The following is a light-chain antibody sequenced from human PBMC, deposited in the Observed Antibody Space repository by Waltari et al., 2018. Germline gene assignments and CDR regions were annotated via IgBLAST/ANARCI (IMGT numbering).Light chain of an antibody. Sequence: QSVLTQPPSASGTPGQRVTISCSGSSSNIGSNYVYWYQQLPGTAPKLLIYPSDLRPSGVPDRFSGSKSGTSASLAISGLRSEDEADYYCAAWDDSLSGRVFGGGTKLTVL. CDR3: AAWDDSLSGRV. CDR2: PSD. V-gene: IGLV1-47*01. J-gene: IGLJ3*02. CDR1: SSNIGSNY.